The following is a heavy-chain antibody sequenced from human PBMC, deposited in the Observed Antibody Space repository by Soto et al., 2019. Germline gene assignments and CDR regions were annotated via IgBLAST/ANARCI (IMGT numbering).Heavy chain of an antibody. CDR3: ASQRRLLGAYSSSWYWFDP. CDR2: IIPIFGTA. CDR1: GGTLSSYA. J-gene: IGHJ5*02. D-gene: IGHD6-13*01. Sequence: QVQLVQSGAEVKKPGSSVKVSCKASGGTLSSYAISWVRQAPGQGLEWMGGIIPIFGTANYAQKFQGIVTITADESTSTAYMELRSRISEDTAGYYCASQRRLLGAYSSSWYWFDPWGQGTLVTVSS. V-gene: IGHV1-69*19.